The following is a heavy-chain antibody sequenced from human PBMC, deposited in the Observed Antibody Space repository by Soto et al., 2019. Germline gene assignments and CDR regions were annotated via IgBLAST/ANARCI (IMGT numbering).Heavy chain of an antibody. J-gene: IGHJ5*02. CDR3: ARDSSYGPFDP. Sequence: SETLSLTCSVSGGSISSGGYYWSWIRQHPGKGLEWIGYIYYSGSTYYNPSLKSRVTISVDTSKNQFSLKLSSVTAADTAVYYCARDSSYGPFDPWGQGTLVTVSS. D-gene: IGHD5-18*01. CDR1: GGSISSGGYY. CDR2: IYYSGST. V-gene: IGHV4-31*03.